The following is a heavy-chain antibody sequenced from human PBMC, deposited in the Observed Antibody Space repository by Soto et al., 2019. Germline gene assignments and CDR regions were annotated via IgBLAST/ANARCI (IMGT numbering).Heavy chain of an antibody. Sequence: GGSLRLSCAASGFTFSSYAMSWVRQAPGKGLEWVSAISGSGGSTYYADSVKGRFTISRDNSKNTLYLQMNSLRAEDTAVYYCAKGRYCNSTSCHGTYYYGSGSYGMVDYWGQGTLVTVSS. J-gene: IGHJ4*02. CDR1: GFTFSSYA. CDR2: ISGSGGST. D-gene: IGHD3-10*01. CDR3: AKGRYCNSTSCHGTYYYGSGSYGMVDY. V-gene: IGHV3-23*01.